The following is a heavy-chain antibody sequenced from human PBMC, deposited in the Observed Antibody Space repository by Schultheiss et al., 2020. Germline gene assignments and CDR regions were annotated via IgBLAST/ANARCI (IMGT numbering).Heavy chain of an antibody. V-gene: IGHV1-2*06. Sequence: ASVKVSCKASGYTFTGYYMHWVRQAPGQGLEWMGRINPNSGGTNYAQKFQGRVTMTRDTSISTAYMELSRLRSDDTAVYYCARDFQVATVTTSEDYWGQGTLVTVSS. D-gene: IGHD4-17*01. CDR3: ARDFQVATVTTSEDY. CDR1: GYTFTGYY. CDR2: INPNSGGT. J-gene: IGHJ4*02.